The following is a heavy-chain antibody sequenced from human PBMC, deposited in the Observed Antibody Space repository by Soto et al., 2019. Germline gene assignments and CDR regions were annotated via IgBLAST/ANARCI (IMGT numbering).Heavy chain of an antibody. CDR2: IYSGGTI. CDR3: VRVRNYYDTVQWGIFDY. CDR1: GFTVSSNY. V-gene: IGHV3-53*01. Sequence: EVQLVESGGGLIQPGGSLRLSCVASGFTVSSNYMSWVRQAPGKGLEWVSVIYSGGTIYYADSVKGRFTISRDNSKNTVYLQMNSLRAEDTAVYHCVRVRNYYDTVQWGIFDYWGQGTLVTVSS. J-gene: IGHJ4*02. D-gene: IGHD3-22*01.